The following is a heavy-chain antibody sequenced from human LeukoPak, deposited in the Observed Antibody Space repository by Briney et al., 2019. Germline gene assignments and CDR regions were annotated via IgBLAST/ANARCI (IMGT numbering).Heavy chain of an antibody. D-gene: IGHD6-19*01. Sequence: ESLKIFCKGSGYSFTSYWIGWVRQMSGKGLEWMGIIYPGDSDTRYSRSFQGQVTISADKSISTAYLQWSSLKASDTAMYYCARSVVRYSSGWYYFDYWGQGTLVTVSS. J-gene: IGHJ4*02. V-gene: IGHV5-51*01. CDR1: GYSFTSYW. CDR2: IYPGDSDT. CDR3: ARSVVRYSSGWYYFDY.